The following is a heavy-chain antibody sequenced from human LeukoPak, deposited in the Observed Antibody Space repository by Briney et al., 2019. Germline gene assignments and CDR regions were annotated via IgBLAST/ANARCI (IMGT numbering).Heavy chain of an antibody. CDR2: INTRADET. D-gene: IGHD6-13*01. CDR1: GFSFSNYG. V-gene: IGHV3-23*01. Sequence: GGSLTLSCAASGFSFSNYGMSCVRQAPGKGLEWVSTINTRADETHYADSVRGRFTIFRDNSKSTLALHMSNLRVEDTAVYYCERDPSDYEWQSGWYRYFWGRGSQVTVSS. CDR3: ERDPSDYEWQSGWYRYF. J-gene: IGHJ4*01.